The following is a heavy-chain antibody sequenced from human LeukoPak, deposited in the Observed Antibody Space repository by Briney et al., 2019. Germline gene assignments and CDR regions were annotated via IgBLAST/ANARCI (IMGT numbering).Heavy chain of an antibody. J-gene: IGHJ4*02. Sequence: SETLSLTCTVSGGSISSYYWSWIRQPPGKGLEWIGCIYYSGSTNYNPSLKSRVTISVDTSKNQFSLKLSSVTAADTAVYYCARYSSGWYGSDYFDYWGQGTLVTVSS. V-gene: IGHV4-59*08. CDR2: IYYSGST. CDR1: GGSISSYY. CDR3: ARYSSGWYGSDYFDY. D-gene: IGHD6-19*01.